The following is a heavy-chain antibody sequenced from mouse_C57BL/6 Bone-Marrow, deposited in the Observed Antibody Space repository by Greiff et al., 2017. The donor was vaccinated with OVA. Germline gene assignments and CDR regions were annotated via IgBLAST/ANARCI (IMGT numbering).Heavy chain of an antibody. CDR1: GYSITSGYY. CDR3: ARWGGKWLLFFDY. J-gene: IGHJ2*01. CDR2: ISYDGSN. D-gene: IGHD2-3*01. Sequence: EVHLVESGPGLVKPSQSLSLTCSVTGYSITSGYYWNWIRQFPGNKLEWMGYISYDGSNNYNPSLKNRISITRDTSKNQFFLKLNSVTTEDTATDYCARWGGKWLLFFDYWGQGTTLTVSS. V-gene: IGHV3-6*01.